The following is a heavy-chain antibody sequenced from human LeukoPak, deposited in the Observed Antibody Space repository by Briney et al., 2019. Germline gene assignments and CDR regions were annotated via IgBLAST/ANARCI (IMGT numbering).Heavy chain of an antibody. CDR1: GFTFSSYA. CDR2: XXXXGGST. V-gene: IGHV3-23*01. CDR3: AKDFCSGGSCYRWYFDY. J-gene: IGHJ4*02. D-gene: IGHD2-15*01. Sequence: GGSLRLSCAASGFTFSSYAMSWARQAPGKGLXXXXXXXXXGGSTYYADSVKGRFTISRDNSKNTLYLQMNSLRAEDTAVYYCAKDFCSGGSCYRWYFDYWGQGTLVTVSS.